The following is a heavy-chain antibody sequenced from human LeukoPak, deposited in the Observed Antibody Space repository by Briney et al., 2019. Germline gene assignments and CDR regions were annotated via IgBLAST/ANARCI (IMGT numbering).Heavy chain of an antibody. Sequence: GGSLRLSCAASGFNINYYYMSWVRQSPGKGLEWVSVIYSDGTTYYTDSVKGRFTISRDNSKSTLYLQMTSLRAEDTAVYYCARVYYLLEGPDFDYWGQGTLVTVSS. CDR1: GFNINYYY. D-gene: IGHD3-10*01. CDR3: ARVYYLLEGPDFDY. CDR2: IYSDGTT. J-gene: IGHJ4*02. V-gene: IGHV3-66*01.